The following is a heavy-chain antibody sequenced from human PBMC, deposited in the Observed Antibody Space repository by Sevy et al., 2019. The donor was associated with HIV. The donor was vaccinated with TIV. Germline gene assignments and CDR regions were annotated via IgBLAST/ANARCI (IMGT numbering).Heavy chain of an antibody. J-gene: IGHJ4*02. CDR2: LFYNGST. CDR1: GGSVSTDSYY. D-gene: IGHD4-17*01. CDR3: ARCRSPYGDYATGSFDY. V-gene: IGHV4-61*01. Sequence: SETLSLTCTVSGGSVSTDSYYWSWIRQPPGKGLEWIGYLFYNGSTNYNPSLKSRVTISLDTSKNQFSLKLSSVTAADTAVYYCARCRSPYGDYATGSFDYWGQGALVTVSS.